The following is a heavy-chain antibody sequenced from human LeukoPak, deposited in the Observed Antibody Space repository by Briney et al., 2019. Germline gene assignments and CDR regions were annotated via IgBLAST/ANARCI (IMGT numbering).Heavy chain of an antibody. V-gene: IGHV4-34*01. CDR1: GGSFSGYY. CDR3: AKQTGSGLFILP. J-gene: IGHJ4*02. D-gene: IGHD3/OR15-3a*01. CDR2: IYYTGNT. Sequence: SETLSLTCAVYGGSFSGYYWSWIRQPPGKGLGWIGSIYYTGNTYYNASLKSRVTISIDTSKNQFSLKLTSVTAADTAVYYCAKQTGSGLFILPGGQGTLVTVSS.